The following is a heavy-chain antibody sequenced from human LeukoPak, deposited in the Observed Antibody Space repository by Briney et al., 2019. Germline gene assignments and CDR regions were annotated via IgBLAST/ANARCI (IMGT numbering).Heavy chain of an antibody. V-gene: IGHV3-23*01. CDR2: ISGDXDST. CDR3: AKKEGGFDH. D-gene: IGHD1-26*01. CDR1: GFTFSNYA. J-gene: IGHJ4*02. Sequence: PGGSLRLSCAAFGFTFSNYAMSWVRQAPGRGLEWVSAISGDXDSTYXXXXVXGRXTISRDNSKNTLYLQVNSLRADDTAVYYCAKKEGGFDHWGQGALVTVSS.